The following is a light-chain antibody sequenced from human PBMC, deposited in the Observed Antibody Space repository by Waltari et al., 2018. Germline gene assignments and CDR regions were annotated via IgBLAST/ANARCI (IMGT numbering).Light chain of an antibody. CDR2: AAS. Sequence: ITCRASQTINNYLNWYQQRPGKAPKLLIYAASSLQSGVPSRFSGSESGTEFTLTISSLQPEDFATYYCQQTYSTPSTFGQGTKLEIK. CDR1: QTINNY. J-gene: IGKJ2*02. CDR3: QQTYSTPST. V-gene: IGKV1-39*01.